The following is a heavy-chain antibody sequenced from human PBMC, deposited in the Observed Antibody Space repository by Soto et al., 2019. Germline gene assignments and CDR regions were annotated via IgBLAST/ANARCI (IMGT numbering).Heavy chain of an antibody. CDR3: ARVLTPNWPDP. CDR1: GYAFTDST. Sequence: ASVKVSCKTSGYAFTDSTIHWGRQAPGQSLEWMGWINGGTGHTRYSQKFQAIVTITKDSSVSSAYMELSSLRSEDTAVYYCARVLTPNWPDPWGQGTLVTVSS. V-gene: IGHV1-3*01. D-gene: IGHD2-15*01. J-gene: IGHJ5*02. CDR2: INGGTGHT.